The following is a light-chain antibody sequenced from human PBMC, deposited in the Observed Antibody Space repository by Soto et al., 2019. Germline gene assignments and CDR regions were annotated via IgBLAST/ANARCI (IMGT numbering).Light chain of an antibody. Sequence: EIVLTQSPGTLSLSPGERATLSCRASQSVSSSFLAWYQQKPGQAPRLLIYGASSRATGIPDRFSGSGSGTDFTLTISSLEPEDFAVYYCQHYDSSPYTFGQGTKLEIK. CDR3: QHYDSSPYT. CDR2: GAS. J-gene: IGKJ2*01. V-gene: IGKV3-20*01. CDR1: QSVSSSF.